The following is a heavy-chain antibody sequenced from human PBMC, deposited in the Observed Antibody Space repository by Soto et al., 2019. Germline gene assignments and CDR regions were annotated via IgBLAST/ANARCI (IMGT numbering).Heavy chain of an antibody. CDR3: ARDQGIAAAGTYYYYYGMDV. J-gene: IGHJ6*02. CDR2: INPSGGST. V-gene: IGHV1-46*01. D-gene: IGHD6-13*01. CDR1: GYTFTSYY. Sequence: GASVKVSCKASGYTFTSYYMHWVRQAPGQGLEWMGIINPSGGSTSYAQKFQGRVTMTRDTSTSTVYMELGSLRSEDTAVYYCARDQGIAAAGTYYYYYGMDVWGQGTTVTVSS.